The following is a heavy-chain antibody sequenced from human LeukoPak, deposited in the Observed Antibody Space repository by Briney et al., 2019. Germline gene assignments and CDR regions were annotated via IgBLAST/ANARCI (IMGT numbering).Heavy chain of an antibody. CDR1: GFTFSSYS. CDR2: ISSSSSYI. Sequence: TGGSLRLSCAASGFTFSSYSMNWVRQAPGKGLEWVSSISSSSSYIYYADSVKGRFTISRDNAKNSLYLQMNSLRAEDTAVYYCARGPTLQGAIDYWGQGTLVTVSS. CDR3: ARGPTLQGAIDY. J-gene: IGHJ4*02. V-gene: IGHV3-21*01. D-gene: IGHD3-16*01.